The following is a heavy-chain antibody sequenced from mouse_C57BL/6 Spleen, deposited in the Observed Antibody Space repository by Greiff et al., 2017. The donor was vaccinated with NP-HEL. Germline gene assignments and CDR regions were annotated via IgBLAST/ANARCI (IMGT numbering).Heavy chain of an antibody. Sequence: QVQLQQSGPGLVQPSQSLSITCTVPGFSLTSSGVHWVRQSPGKGLEWLGVIWSGGSTDYNAAFISRLSISLDTSIPPLFTNMYNLQHDDTAIYYCARNWGDYEGYFDVWGKGTTVTVSS. CDR3: ARNWGDYEGYFDV. CDR2: IWSGGST. CDR1: GFSLTSSG. J-gene: IGHJ1*03. V-gene: IGHV2-2*01. D-gene: IGHD2-4*01.